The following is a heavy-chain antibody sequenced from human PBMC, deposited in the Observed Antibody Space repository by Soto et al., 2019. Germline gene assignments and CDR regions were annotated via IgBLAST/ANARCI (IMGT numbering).Heavy chain of an antibody. V-gene: IGHV1-69*01. J-gene: IGHJ6*02. CDR3: ARGGRRGYCSSTSCYSMDV. CDR1: GSTFSSYA. Sequence: QVQLVQSGAEVKKPGSSVKVSCKASGSTFSSYAISWVRQAPGQGLEWMGGIIPIFGTANYAQKFQGRVTITADESTSTAYMELSSLRSEDTAVYYCARGGRRGYCSSTSCYSMDVWGQWTTVTVSS. CDR2: IIPIFGTA. D-gene: IGHD2-2*02.